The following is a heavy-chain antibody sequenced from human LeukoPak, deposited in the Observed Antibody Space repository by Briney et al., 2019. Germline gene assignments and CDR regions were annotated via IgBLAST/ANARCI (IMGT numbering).Heavy chain of an antibody. CDR3: ATGLLPEYSSGWY. CDR1: GYTLTELS. V-gene: IGHV1-24*01. D-gene: IGHD6-19*01. J-gene: IGHJ4*02. CDR2: FDPEDGET. Sequence: ASVKVSCKVSGYTLTELSMHWVRQAPGKGLEWMGGFDPEDGETIYAQKVQGRVTMTEDTSTDTAYMELRSLSSEDTAVYYCATGLLPEYSSGWYWGQGTLVTVSS.